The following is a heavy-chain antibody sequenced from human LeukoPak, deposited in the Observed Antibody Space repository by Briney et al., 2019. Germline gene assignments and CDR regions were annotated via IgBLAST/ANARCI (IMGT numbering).Heavy chain of an antibody. V-gene: IGHV1-69*05. CDR2: IIPIFGTA. CDR1: GGTFSSYA. J-gene: IGHJ5*02. Sequence: ASVKVSCKASGGTFSSYAISWVRQAPGQGLEWMGGIIPIFGTANYAQKFQGRVTITTDESTSTAYMELSSLRSEDTAVYYCARLATSYDFWSGYSPFDPWGQGTLVTVSS. CDR3: ARLATSYDFWSGYSPFDP. D-gene: IGHD3-3*01.